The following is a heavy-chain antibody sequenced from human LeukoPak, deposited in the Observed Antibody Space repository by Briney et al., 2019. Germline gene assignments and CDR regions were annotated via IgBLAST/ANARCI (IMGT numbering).Heavy chain of an antibody. CDR3: ARYADSSYYSHMDV. CDR2: IKQDGSEQ. CDR1: GFTFKWYW. V-gene: IGHV3-7*01. Sequence: GGSLRLSCAVSGFTFKWYWMSWVRQAPGEGLGWVANIKQDGSEQHYVDSVKGRFTISRDNAKNSLYLQMNSLRAEDTAVYFCARYADSSYYSHMDVWGKGTTVTVSS. J-gene: IGHJ6*03. D-gene: IGHD2-2*01.